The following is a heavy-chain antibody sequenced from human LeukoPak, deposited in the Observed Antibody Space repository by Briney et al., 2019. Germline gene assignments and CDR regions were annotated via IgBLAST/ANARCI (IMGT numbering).Heavy chain of an antibody. CDR3: AKDRFYYGSGSGYFDY. Sequence: GGSLRLSCAASGFTFSSYEMNWVRQAPGKGLEWVSYISSSGSTIYYADSVKGRFTISRDNSKNTLYLQMNSLRAEDTAVYYCAKDRFYYGSGSGYFDYWGQGTLVTVSS. CDR2: ISSSGSTI. V-gene: IGHV3-48*03. CDR1: GFTFSSYE. J-gene: IGHJ4*02. D-gene: IGHD3-10*01.